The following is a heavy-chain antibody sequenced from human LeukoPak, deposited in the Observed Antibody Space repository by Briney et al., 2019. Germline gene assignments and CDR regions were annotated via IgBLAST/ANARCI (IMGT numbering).Heavy chain of an antibody. V-gene: IGHV3-48*02. CDR3: AKDYQWSCDY. CDR2: IGFGGNF. CDR1: GFSFNNYG. J-gene: IGHJ4*02. Sequence: GESLRLSCVVSGFSFNNYGMNWVRQAPGKGLEWVAHIGFGGNFYYADSVKGRFTISRDNAKNSLYLQMDNLRDDDTAVYYCAKDYQWSCDYWGQGTLVTVSS. D-gene: IGHD2-15*01.